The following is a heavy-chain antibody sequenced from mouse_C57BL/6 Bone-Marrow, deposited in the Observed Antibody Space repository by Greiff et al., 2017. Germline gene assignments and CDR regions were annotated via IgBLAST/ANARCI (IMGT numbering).Heavy chain of an antibody. Sequence: QVQLKQSGAELVKPGASVKMSCKASGYTFTTYPIEWMKQNHGKSLEWIGNFHPYNDDTKYNEKFKGKATLTVEKSSSTVYLELSRLTSDDSAVYYCGGRITTVVGDWYFEVWGTGTTVTVSS. CDR1: GYTFTTYP. CDR2: FHPYNDDT. V-gene: IGHV1-47*01. J-gene: IGHJ1*03. CDR3: GGRITTVVGDWYFEV. D-gene: IGHD1-1*01.